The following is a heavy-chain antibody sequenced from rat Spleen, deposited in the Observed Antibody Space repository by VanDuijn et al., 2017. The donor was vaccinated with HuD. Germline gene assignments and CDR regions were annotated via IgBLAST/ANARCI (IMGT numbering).Heavy chain of an antibody. CDR3: ARGGYGSYIYGFFDF. CDR2: IWGDGST. CDR1: GFSLSNYG. V-gene: IGHV2-13*01. J-gene: IGHJ1*01. Sequence: QVQLKESGPGLVQPSLTLSLTCTVSGFSLSNYGVFWVRQPPGRGLEWMGGIWGDGSTDYNSAIKSRLSISRDTSKSQVFLKMNSLQTEDTAMYFCARGGYGSYIYGFFDFWGPGTMVTVSS. D-gene: IGHD1-2*01.